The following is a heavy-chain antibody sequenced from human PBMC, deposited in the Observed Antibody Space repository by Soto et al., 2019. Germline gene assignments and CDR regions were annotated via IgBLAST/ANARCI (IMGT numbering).Heavy chain of an antibody. J-gene: IGHJ4*02. CDR2: IWYDGSNK. CDR3: ASNYYYDSSGYSVAYV. V-gene: IGHV3-33*01. Sequence: GGSLRLSCAASGFTFSSYCMHWVRQAPGKGLEWVAVIWYDGSNKYYADSVKGRFTISRDNSKNTLYLQMNSLRAEDTAVYYCASNYYYDSSGYSVAYVWGQGTLVTVSS. CDR1: GFTFSSYC. D-gene: IGHD3-22*01.